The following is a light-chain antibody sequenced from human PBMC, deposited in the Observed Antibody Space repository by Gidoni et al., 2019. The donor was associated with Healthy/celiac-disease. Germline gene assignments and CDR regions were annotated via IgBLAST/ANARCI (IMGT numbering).Light chain of an antibody. Sequence: QSALTQPRSVSGSPGQSVTISCTGTSSDVGGYNYVSWYQQHPGKPPKLMIYDVSKRPSGVPDRFSGSKSGNTASLTISGLQAEDEADYYCCSYAGSDGFGGGTKLTVL. CDR3: CSYAGSDG. CDR2: DVS. J-gene: IGLJ2*01. CDR1: SSDVGGYNY. V-gene: IGLV2-11*01.